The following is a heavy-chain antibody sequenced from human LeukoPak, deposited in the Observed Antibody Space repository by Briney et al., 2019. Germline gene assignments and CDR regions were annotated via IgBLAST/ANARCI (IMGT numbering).Heavy chain of an antibody. Sequence: GGSLRLSCAASGFTFSSYAIHWVRQAPGKGLEYVSGISGNGRNTHYGNSVKGRFTVSRDNSRNTLYLQMGSLRAEDLAVYFCARVNRDDYGDYASDYWGQGTLVTVSS. V-gene: IGHV3-64*01. J-gene: IGHJ4*02. CDR2: ISGNGRNT. CDR3: ARVNRDDYGDYASDY. CDR1: GFTFSSYA. D-gene: IGHD4-17*01.